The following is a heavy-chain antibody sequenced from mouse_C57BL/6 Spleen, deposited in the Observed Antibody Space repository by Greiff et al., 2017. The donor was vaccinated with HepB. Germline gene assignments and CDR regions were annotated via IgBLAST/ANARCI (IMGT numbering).Heavy chain of an antibody. CDR3: AKLHGAMDY. Sequence: VKLMESGPELVKPGASVKISCKASGYSFTSYYIHWVKQRPGQGLEWIGWIYPGSGNTKYNEKFKGKATLTADTSSSTAYMQLSSLTSEDSAVYYCAKLHGAMDYWGQGTSVTVSS. CDR1: GYSFTSYY. V-gene: IGHV1-66*01. J-gene: IGHJ4*01. CDR2: IYPGSGNT.